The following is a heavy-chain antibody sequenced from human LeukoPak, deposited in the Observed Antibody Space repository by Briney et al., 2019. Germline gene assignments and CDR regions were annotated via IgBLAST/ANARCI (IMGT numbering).Heavy chain of an antibody. V-gene: IGHV3-64*01. CDR1: GFTFSSYA. J-gene: IGHJ5*02. CDR3: AKDVRYSSSLLDWFDP. CDR2: ISSNGGST. D-gene: IGHD6-6*01. Sequence: GGSLRLSCAASGFTFSSYAMHWVRQAPGKGLEYVSAISSNGGSTYYANSVKGRFTISRDNSKNTLYLQMNSLRAEDTAVYYCAKDVRYSSSLLDWFDPWGQGTLVTVSS.